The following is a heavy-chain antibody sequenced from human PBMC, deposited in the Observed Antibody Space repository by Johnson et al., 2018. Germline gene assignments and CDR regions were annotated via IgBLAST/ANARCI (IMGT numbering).Heavy chain of an antibody. CDR3: ARGADVLNYDSSGWRGHAAFDI. V-gene: IGHV3-30-3*01. CDR1: GFTFSSYA. D-gene: IGHD3-22*01. Sequence: QVQLVQSGGGVVQPGRSLRLSCAASGFTFSSYAMHWVRQAPGKGLEWVAVISYDGSNKYYADSVKGRFTISRDNSKNTLYLQMNSLRAEDTAVYYGARGADVLNYDSSGWRGHAAFDIWGQGTMVTVSS. CDR2: ISYDGSNK. J-gene: IGHJ3*02.